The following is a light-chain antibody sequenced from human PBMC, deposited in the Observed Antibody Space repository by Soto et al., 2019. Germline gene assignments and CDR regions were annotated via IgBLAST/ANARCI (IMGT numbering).Light chain of an antibody. CDR3: QHRSIWPVS. CDR1: QSVSRY. Sequence: EVGLTQSPGTLSLSPGERATLSCRASQSVSRYLAWYQQKPGLAPRLLIYDASTRATGIPARFSGSGSGTDFTLIISSLEPEDFAVYYCQHRSIWPVSFGQGTRLEIK. CDR2: DAS. V-gene: IGKV3-11*01. J-gene: IGKJ5*01.